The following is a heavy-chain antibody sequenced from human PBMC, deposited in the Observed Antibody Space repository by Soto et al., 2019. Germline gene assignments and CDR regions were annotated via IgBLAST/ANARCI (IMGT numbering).Heavy chain of an antibody. V-gene: IGHV3-74*01. Sequence: EVQLVESGGGLVQPGGSLRLSCAASGFTFSRYWMHWVRQAPGKGLVWVSRIKSDGSSTSYADSVKGRFTISRDNAKNTLYLQMNSLRAEDTAVYYCARVQQWGPGDYYGMDVWGQGTTVTVSS. J-gene: IGHJ6*02. CDR1: GFTFSRYW. CDR3: ARVQQWGPGDYYGMDV. D-gene: IGHD6-19*01. CDR2: IKSDGSST.